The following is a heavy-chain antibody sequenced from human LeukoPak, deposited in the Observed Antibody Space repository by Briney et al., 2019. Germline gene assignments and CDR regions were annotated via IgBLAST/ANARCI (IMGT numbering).Heavy chain of an antibody. J-gene: IGHJ6*04. CDR3: ATGRVRGLIVDV. D-gene: IGHD3-10*01. V-gene: IGHV3-23*01. CDR1: GGSISSSSYY. CDR2: IGGSGGDT. Sequence: ETLSLTCTVSGGSISSSSYYWGWIRQPPGKGLEWVSVIGGSGGDTYYADSVKGRFTISRDNSKNRLYLQMNSLRAEDTAVYYCATGRVRGLIVDVWGKGTTVTISS.